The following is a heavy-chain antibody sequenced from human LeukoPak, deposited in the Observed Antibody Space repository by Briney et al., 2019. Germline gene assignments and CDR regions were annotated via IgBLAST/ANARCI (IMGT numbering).Heavy chain of an antibody. V-gene: IGHV3-43*01. CDR1: GFSLDDSS. J-gene: IGHJ4*02. D-gene: IGHD1-26*01. CDR2: ISWDGGAT. Sequence: PGGSLRLSCAASGFSLDDSSVYWVRQPPGKGLEWISLISWDGGATYYADSVKGRFTVSRDTTKNSLYLQMNSLRPEDTAIYCCATYSGTYRDHWGQGTLVTVSS. CDR3: ATYSGTYRDH.